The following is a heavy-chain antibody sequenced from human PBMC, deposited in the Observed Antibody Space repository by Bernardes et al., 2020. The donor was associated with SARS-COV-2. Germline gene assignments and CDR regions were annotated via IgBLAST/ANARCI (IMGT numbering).Heavy chain of an antibody. V-gene: IGHV3-33*01. J-gene: IGHJ6*04. Sequence: GGSLRLSCAASGFTFSSYGMHWVRQAPGKGLEWVAVIWYDGSNKYYADSVKGRFTISRDNSKNTLYLQMNSLRAEDTAVYYCARDRQYYDILTGYFPGPGLYYYYGMDVWGKGTTVTVSS. CDR1: GFTFSSYG. CDR3: ARDRQYYDILTGYFPGPGLYYYYGMDV. CDR2: IWYDGSNK. D-gene: IGHD3-9*01.